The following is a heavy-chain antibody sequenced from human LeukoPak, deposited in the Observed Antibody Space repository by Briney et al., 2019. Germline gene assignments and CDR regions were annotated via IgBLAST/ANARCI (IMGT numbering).Heavy chain of an antibody. J-gene: IGHJ6*03. D-gene: IGHD5-12*01. CDR2: IYYSGST. CDR1: GGSISSYY. Sequence: PETRSLTCIVSGGSISSYYWSWIRQPPGKGLEWVGYIYYSGSTNYNPSLKSRVTISVDTSKNQFSLKLSSVTAADTAVYYCARAVATSYYYYMDVWGKGTTVTVSS. CDR3: ARAVATSYYYYMDV. V-gene: IGHV4-59*08.